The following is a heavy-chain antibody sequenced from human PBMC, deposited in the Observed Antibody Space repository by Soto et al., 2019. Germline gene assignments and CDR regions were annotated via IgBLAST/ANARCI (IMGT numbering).Heavy chain of an antibody. Sequence: SETLSLTCPVSGGSISSGGYYWSWIRQHPGKGLEWIGYIYYSGSTYYNPSLKSRVTISVDTSKNQFSLKLSSVTAADTAVYDCARTINQNWFDPWGQRTLVTVSS. D-gene: IGHD5-12*01. CDR3: ARTINQNWFDP. CDR2: IYYSGST. CDR1: GGSISSGGYY. V-gene: IGHV4-31*03. J-gene: IGHJ5*02.